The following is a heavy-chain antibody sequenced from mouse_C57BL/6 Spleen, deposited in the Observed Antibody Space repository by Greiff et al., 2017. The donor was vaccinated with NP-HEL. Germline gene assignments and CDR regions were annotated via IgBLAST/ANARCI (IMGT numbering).Heavy chain of an antibody. V-gene: IGHV1-7*01. CDR2: INPSSGYT. J-gene: IGHJ3*01. CDR3: ARYYYGNRASGFAY. D-gene: IGHD1-1*01. CDR1: GYTFTSYW. Sequence: VQLQQSGAELAKPGASVKLSCKASGYTFTSYWMHWVKQRPGQGLEWIGYINPSSGYTKYNQKFKAKATLTADKSSSTAYMQLSSLTYEDSAVYYCARYYYGNRASGFAYWGQGTLVTVSA.